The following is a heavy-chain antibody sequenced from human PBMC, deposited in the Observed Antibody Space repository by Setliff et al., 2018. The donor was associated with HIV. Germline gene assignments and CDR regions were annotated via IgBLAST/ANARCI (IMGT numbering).Heavy chain of an antibody. Sequence: ASVKVSCKVSGSSLTELSIHWVRQTPGKGLQWMGGFDPEDGPDDGQTIYVRKFQGRVTMTEDTSTDTAYMVLARLTSEDTAVYFCATVGPTGAYFHDWGQGTLVTVS. D-gene: IGHD1-26*01. CDR3: ATVGPTGAYFHD. J-gene: IGHJ4*02. CDR2: FDPEDGPDDGQT. CDR1: GSSLTELS. V-gene: IGHV1-24*01.